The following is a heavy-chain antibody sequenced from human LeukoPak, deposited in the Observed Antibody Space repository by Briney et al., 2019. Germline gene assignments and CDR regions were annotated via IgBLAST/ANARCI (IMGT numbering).Heavy chain of an antibody. CDR2: MYSSGST. V-gene: IGHV4-39*01. D-gene: IGHD3-10*01. CDR1: GGSISSSSYY. Sequence: SETLSLTCTVSGGSISSSSYYWGWIRQPPGKGLEWIGSMYSSGSTYYNPSLKSRVTISVNTSKNQFSLKLSSVTAADTAVYYCVRQGAYGSGSYLVDVWGKGTTVTLSS. J-gene: IGHJ6*04. CDR3: VRQGAYGSGSYLVDV.